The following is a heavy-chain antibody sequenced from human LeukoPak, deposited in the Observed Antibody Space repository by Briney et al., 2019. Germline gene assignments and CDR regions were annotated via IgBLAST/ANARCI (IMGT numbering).Heavy chain of an antibody. D-gene: IGHD1-20*01. V-gene: IGHV1-69*04. CDR2: IIPILGIA. J-gene: IGHJ4*02. CDR3: ARDREVTGTTVGLDY. CDR1: GGTFSSYT. Sequence: GASVKVSCKASGGTFSSYTISWVRQAPGQGLEWMGRIIPILGIANYAQKFQGRVTITADKSTSTAYMELSSLRSEDTAVYCCARDREVTGTTVGLDYWGQGTLVTVSS.